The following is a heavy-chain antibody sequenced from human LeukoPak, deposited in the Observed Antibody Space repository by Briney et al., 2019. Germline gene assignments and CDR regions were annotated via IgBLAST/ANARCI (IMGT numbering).Heavy chain of an antibody. Sequence: SETLSLTCTVSGASISAFYWTWFRQPAGKTLEWIGLIYNSGSTLLNPSLKTRVAMSLDLTKNQLSLRLTSLTAADTAMYYCARKDGDYWGQGTLVTVSS. V-gene: IGHV4-4*07. J-gene: IGHJ4*02. CDR3: ARKDGDY. CDR2: IYNSGST. CDR1: GASISAFY.